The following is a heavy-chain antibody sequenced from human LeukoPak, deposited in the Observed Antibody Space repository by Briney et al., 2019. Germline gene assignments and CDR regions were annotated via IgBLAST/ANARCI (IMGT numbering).Heavy chain of an antibody. D-gene: IGHD4/OR15-4a*01. CDR1: GGSINSGSYY. J-gene: IGHJ6*03. CDR2: IYYSGST. CDR3: ARAPGNDYYPYYYMDV. Sequence: SETLSLTCTVSGGSINSGSYYWSWIRQPPGKGLEWIGYIYYSGSTNYNPSLKSRVTISVDTSKNQFSLKVNSVTAADTAVYYCARAPGNDYYPYYYMDVWGKGTTVTVSS. V-gene: IGHV4-61*01.